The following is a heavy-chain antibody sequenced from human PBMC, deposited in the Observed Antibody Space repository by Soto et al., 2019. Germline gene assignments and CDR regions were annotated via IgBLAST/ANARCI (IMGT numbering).Heavy chain of an antibody. J-gene: IGHJ3*02. D-gene: IGHD3-16*01. V-gene: IGHV4-31*03. CDR3: ARVGGPSREGAFDI. CDR2: IYYSGST. Sequence: PSETLSLTCTVSGGSISSGGYYWSWIRQHPGKGLEWIGYIYYSGSTYYNPSLKSRVTISVDTSKNQFSLKLSSVTAADTAVYYCARVGGPSREGAFDIWGQGTMVTVSS. CDR1: GGSISSGGYY.